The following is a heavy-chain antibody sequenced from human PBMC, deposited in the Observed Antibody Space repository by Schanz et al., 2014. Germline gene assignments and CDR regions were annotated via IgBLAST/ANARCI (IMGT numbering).Heavy chain of an antibody. V-gene: IGHV3-13*01. J-gene: IGHJ1*01. CDR3: ARDTAQSCIGPSCFEYFQH. Sequence: EVQLVESGGDLVQPGGSQRLSCAASGFIVSSHDMHWVRQVTGKGLQWVSAIHSTGETYYPDSVQGRFTISRDNAKNSLFLQMNSLRAEDTALYYCARDTAQSCIGPSCFEYFQHWGQGALVTVSS. D-gene: IGHD2-2*01. CDR1: GFIVSSHD. CDR2: IHSTGET.